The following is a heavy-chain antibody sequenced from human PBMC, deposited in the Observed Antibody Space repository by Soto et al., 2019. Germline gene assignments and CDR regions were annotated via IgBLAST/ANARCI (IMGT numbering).Heavy chain of an antibody. V-gene: IGHV5-10-1*01. J-gene: IGHJ4*02. CDR3: ARHGSYEVPLFDY. CDR2: IDPSDSYT. Sequence: LGESLKISCKGSGYSFTSYWISWVRQMPGKGLEWMGRIDPSDSYTNYSPSFQGHVTISADKSISTAYLQWSSLKASDTAMYYCARHGSYEVPLFDYWGQGTLVTVSS. D-gene: IGHD1-26*01. CDR1: GYSFTSYW.